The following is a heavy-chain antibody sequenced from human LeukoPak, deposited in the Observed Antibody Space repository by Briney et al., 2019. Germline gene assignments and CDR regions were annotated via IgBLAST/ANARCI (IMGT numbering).Heavy chain of an antibody. CDR3: AKIMAGAFHFDY. CDR2: ISGSGGST. V-gene: IGHV3-23*01. Sequence: PGGSLRLSCAASGFTFSSYAMSWVRQAPGKGLEWVSAISGSGGSTYYADSVKGRFTISRDNSKNTPYLQMNSLRAEDTAVYYCAKIMAGAFHFDYWGQGTLVTVSS. D-gene: IGHD3-16*01. J-gene: IGHJ4*02. CDR1: GFTFSSYA.